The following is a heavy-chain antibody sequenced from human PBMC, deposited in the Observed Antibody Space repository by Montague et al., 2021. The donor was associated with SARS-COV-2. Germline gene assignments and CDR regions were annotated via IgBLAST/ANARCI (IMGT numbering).Heavy chain of an antibody. CDR3: ARDRFDFGAGRQGTMDC. CDR2: IHFTGKT. D-gene: IGHD3-10*01. V-gene: IGHV4-4*07. J-gene: IGHJ4*02. CDR1: SDSITNHY. Sequence: SETLSLTCSVSSDSITNHYWSWIRQPAGKGLEWIGRIHFTGKTNFSPFFSSRLTMSADTSKNQFSLKLTSVTAADTAIYFCARDRFDFGAGRQGTMDCWGQGTLVTVSS.